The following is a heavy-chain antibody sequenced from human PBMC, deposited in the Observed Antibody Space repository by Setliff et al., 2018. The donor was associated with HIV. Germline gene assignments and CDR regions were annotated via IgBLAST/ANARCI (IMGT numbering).Heavy chain of an antibody. CDR2: INHKGVA. CDR1: GGSFTDFY. J-gene: IGHJ4*02. CDR3: TRAQIAAPRPFDY. Sequence: PSETLSLTCAVYGGSFTDFYWTFIRQSPGKGLEWIGEINHKGVANYSPSLMRRATISADTSKNQFSLRLSSVTAADTALYFCTRAQIAAPRPFDYWGQGTLVTVSS. D-gene: IGHD2-21*01. V-gene: IGHV4-34*01.